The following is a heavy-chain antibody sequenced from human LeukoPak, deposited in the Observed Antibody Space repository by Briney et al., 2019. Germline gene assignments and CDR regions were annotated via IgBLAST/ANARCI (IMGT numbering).Heavy chain of an antibody. J-gene: IGHJ5*02. V-gene: IGHV4-34*01. CDR1: GGSFSGYY. D-gene: IGHD1-26*01. Sequence: PSETLSLTCAVYGGSFSGYYWNWIRQPPGKGLEWIGEINHSGSTNYIPSLKSRVTISVDTSKYQFSLKLSSVTAADTAVYYCARGSKMLGYNWFDPWGQGTLVTVSS. CDR2: INHSGST. CDR3: ARGSKMLGYNWFDP.